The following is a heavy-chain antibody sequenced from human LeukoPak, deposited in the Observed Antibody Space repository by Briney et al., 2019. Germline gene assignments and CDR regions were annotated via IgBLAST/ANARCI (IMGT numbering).Heavy chain of an antibody. CDR2: ISSSSSYI. J-gene: IGHJ4*02. V-gene: IGHV3-21*01. CDR3: ARDESYDSSGPSFDY. CDR1: GFTPSTYS. Sequence: GGSLRLSCAGSGFTPSTYSMNWVRQAPGKGLEWVSSISSSSSYIYSADSVKGRFTISRDNAKNSLYLQMNSLRAEDTAVYYCARDESYDSSGPSFDYWGQGTLVTVSS. D-gene: IGHD3-22*01.